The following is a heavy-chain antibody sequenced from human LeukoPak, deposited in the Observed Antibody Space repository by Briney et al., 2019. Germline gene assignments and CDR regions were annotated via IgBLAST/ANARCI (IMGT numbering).Heavy chain of an antibody. Sequence: ASVKVSCKASGYTFTSYDINWVRQATGQGLEWMGWMNPNSGNTGYAQKFQGRVTMTRNTSISTAYMELSSLRSEDTAVYYCARASGRSGRVSKGFDPWGQGXLVTVSS. V-gene: IGHV1-8*01. D-gene: IGHD1-14*01. CDR2: MNPNSGNT. CDR1: GYTFTSYD. J-gene: IGHJ5*02. CDR3: ARASGRSGRVSKGFDP.